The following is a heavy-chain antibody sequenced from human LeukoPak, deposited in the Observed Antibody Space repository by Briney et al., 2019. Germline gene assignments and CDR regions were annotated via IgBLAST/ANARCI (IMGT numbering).Heavy chain of an antibody. J-gene: IGHJ6*02. CDR3: ARGKPVTGTPDYYSYGMDV. Sequence: GGSLRLSCAASGFTFSSCAMNWVRQAPGKGLEWVSLMYSFGNTYYADSVKGRFTISRDNSKNTLYLQMNSLRAEDTALYYCARGKPVTGTPDYYSYGMDVWGQGTMVTVSS. CDR1: GFTFSSCA. D-gene: IGHD1-20*01. V-gene: IGHV3-53*01. CDR2: MYSFGNT.